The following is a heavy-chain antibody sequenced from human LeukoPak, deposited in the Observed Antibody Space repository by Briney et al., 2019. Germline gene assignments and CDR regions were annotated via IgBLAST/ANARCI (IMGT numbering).Heavy chain of an antibody. CDR3: ARVGNPNYDYYHYMDV. V-gene: IGHV3-21*01. D-gene: IGHD1-14*01. Sequence: GGSLRLSCAASGFTFSSYSMNWVRQAPGKGLEWVSSISSSSSYIYYADSVKGRFTISRDNAKNSLYLQMNSLRAEDTAVYYCARVGNPNYDYYHYMDVWGKGTTVTVSS. CDR2: ISSSSSYI. J-gene: IGHJ6*03. CDR1: GFTFSSYS.